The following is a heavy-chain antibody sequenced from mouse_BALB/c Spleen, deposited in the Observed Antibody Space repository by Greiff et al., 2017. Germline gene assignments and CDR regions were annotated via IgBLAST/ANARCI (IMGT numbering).Heavy chain of an antibody. D-gene: IGHD1-1*01. Sequence: VKLMESGPGLVAPSQSLSITCTVSGFSLTSYGVHWVRQPPGKGLEWLGVIWAGGSTNYNSALMSRLSISKDNSKSQVFLKMNSLQTDDTAMYYCAREGKDGSSYWYFDVWGAGTTVTVSS. CDR3: AREGKDGSSYWYFDV. V-gene: IGHV2-9*02. J-gene: IGHJ1*01. CDR1: GFSLTSYG. CDR2: IWAGGST.